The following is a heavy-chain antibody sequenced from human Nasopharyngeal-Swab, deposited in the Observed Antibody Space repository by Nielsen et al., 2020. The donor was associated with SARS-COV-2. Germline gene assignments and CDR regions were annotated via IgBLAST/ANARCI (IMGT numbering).Heavy chain of an antibody. CDR1: GGTFSSYA. V-gene: IGHV1-69*13. D-gene: IGHD6-19*01. J-gene: IGHJ6*02. CDR2: IIPIFGTA. CDR3: ASTPYSSGWYGPRSANYGMDV. Sequence: SVKVSCKASGGTFSSYAISWVRLAPGQGLEWMGGIIPIFGTANYAQKFQGRVTITADESTSTAYMELSSLRSEDTAVYYCASTPYSSGWYGPRSANYGMDVWGQGTTVTVSS.